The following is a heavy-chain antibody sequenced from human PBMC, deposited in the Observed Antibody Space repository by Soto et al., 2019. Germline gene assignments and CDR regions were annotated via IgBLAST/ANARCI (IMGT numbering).Heavy chain of an antibody. V-gene: IGHV3-23*01. J-gene: IGHJ4*02. Sequence: PGGSLRLSCAASGFTFSSDAISWVRQAPGKGLEWLSAISGAGSSTYYADSVKGRFTISRDNSKNTLYLQMNSLRAEDTALYFCAKDRSYRYNALDYWGPGTLVTVSS. CDR1: GFTFSSDA. CDR3: AKDRSYRYNALDY. CDR2: ISGAGSST. D-gene: IGHD3-16*02.